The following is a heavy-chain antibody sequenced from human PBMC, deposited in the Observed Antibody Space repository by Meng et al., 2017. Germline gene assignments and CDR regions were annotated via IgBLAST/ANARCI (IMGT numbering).Heavy chain of an antibody. J-gene: IGHJ4*02. CDR3: ARDRVVGATPDYFDY. CDR2: ISSSSSYI. V-gene: IGHV3-21*01. CDR1: GYSISSGYY. D-gene: IGHD1-26*01. Sequence: ETLSLTCTVSGYSISSGYYWGWVRQAPGKGLEWVSSISSSSSYIYYADSVKGRFTISRDNAKNSLYLQTNSLRAEDTAVYYCARDRVVGATPDYFDYWGQGTLVTVSS.